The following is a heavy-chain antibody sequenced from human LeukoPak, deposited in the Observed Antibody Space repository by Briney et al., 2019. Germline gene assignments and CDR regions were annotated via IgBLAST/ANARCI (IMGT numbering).Heavy chain of an antibody. J-gene: IGHJ6*03. D-gene: IGHD3-10*01. Sequence: KPSETLSLTCTVSGGSISSSSYYWGWIRQPPGKRLEWIGSIYYSGSTYYNPSLKSRVTISVDTSKNQFSLKLSSVTAADTAVYYCARHTSYYYGSGSRNYYYYYMDVWGKGATVTVS. V-gene: IGHV4-39*01. CDR3: ARHTSYYYGSGSRNYYYYYMDV. CDR2: IYYSGST. CDR1: GGSISSSSYY.